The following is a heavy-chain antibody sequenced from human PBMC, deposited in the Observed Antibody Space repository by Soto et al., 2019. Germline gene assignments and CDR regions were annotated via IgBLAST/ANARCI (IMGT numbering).Heavy chain of an antibody. CDR1: GFTFSSYW. D-gene: IGHD3-9*01. V-gene: IGHV3-7*05. CDR2: IKQDGSEK. J-gene: IGHJ6*02. CDR3: AKEGYFGYYYGLDV. Sequence: PGGSLRLSCAASGFTFSSYWMSWVRQAPGKGLEWVANIKQDGSEKYYVDSVKGRFTISRDNSKNTLYLQMSSLRAEDTAVYYCAKEGYFGYYYGLDVWGQGTTVTVSS.